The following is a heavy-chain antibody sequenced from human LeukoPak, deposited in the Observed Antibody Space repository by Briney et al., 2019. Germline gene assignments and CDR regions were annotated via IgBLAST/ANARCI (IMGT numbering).Heavy chain of an antibody. J-gene: IGHJ6*03. CDR1: GFTFSSYW. V-gene: IGHV3-74*01. Sequence: GGSLRLSCAASGFTFSSYWMHWARQAPGEGLVWVSRIKSDGSVTWYADSVKGRFTISRDNAKSSLYLQMNSLRVEDTAVYYCARDALLWFGDSLRDYYYIDVWGKGTTVAVSS. D-gene: IGHD3-10*01. CDR3: ARDALLWFGDSLRDYYYIDV. CDR2: IKSDGSVT.